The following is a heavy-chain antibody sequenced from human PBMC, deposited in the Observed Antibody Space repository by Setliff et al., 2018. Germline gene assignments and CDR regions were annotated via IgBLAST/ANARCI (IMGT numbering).Heavy chain of an antibody. CDR3: ARSLGSVSYYNSRPFYSDY. J-gene: IGHJ4*02. Sequence: PSETLSLTCTVPGGPISSGSNYWSWIRQPDGRGLEWIWHIDPSENTNYHPSLKSRVTISGDTYKNQFSLKLTSVTAADTAVYFCARSLGSVSYYNSRPFYSDYWGQGTLVTVSS. D-gene: IGHD3-10*01. CDR2: IDPSENT. V-gene: IGHV4-61*09. CDR1: GGPISSGSNY.